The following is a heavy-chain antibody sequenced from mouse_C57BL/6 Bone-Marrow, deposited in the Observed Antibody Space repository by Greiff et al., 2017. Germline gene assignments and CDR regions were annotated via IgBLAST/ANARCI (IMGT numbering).Heavy chain of an antibody. V-gene: IGHV5-6*01. CDR3: ASTGTGVYFDY. Sequence: EVMLVESGGDLVKPGGSLKLSCAASGFTFSSYGMSWVRQTPDKRLEWVATISSGGSYTYYPDSVTGRFTISRDNAKNTLYLQMSSLKSEDTAMYYGASTGTGVYFDYWGQGTTLTVSS. CDR2: ISSGGSYT. CDR1: GFTFSSYG. J-gene: IGHJ2*01. D-gene: IGHD4-1*02.